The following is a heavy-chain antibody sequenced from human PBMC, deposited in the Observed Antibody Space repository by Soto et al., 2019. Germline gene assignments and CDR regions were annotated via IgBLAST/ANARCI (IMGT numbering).Heavy chain of an antibody. V-gene: IGHV1-69*13. CDR3: ARGDYYDSSGPWILLN. CDR2: IIPIFGTA. Sequence: SVKVSCKASGGTFSSYAISWVRQAPGQGLEWMGGIIPIFGTANYAQKFQGRVTITADESTSTAYMELSSLRSEDTAVYYCARGDYYDSSGPWILLNWGQGTLVTVSS. CDR1: GGTFSSYA. J-gene: IGHJ4*02. D-gene: IGHD3-22*01.